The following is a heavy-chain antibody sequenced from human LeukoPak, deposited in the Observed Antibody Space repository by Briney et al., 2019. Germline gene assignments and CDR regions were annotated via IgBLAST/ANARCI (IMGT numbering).Heavy chain of an antibody. CDR1: GYTFTIYG. J-gene: IGHJ6*03. CDR3: ARAANFWSGYYWGLLYYMDV. V-gene: IGHV1-18*01. CDR2: ISAYNGNT. D-gene: IGHD3-3*01. Sequence: ASVKVSCKASGYTFTIYGISWVRQAPGQGLEWMGWISAYNGNTHYAQKFQGRVTITRNTSISTAYMELSSLRSEDTAVYYCARAANFWSGYYWGLLYYMDVWGKGTTVTVSS.